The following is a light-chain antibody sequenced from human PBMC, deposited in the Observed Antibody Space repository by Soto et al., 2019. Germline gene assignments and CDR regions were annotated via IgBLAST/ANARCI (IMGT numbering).Light chain of an antibody. J-gene: IGKJ1*01. CDR1: QSISRG. V-gene: IGKV1-5*01. Sequence: DIQMTQSPSTQSASLGDRVTITCRASQSISRGLAWYQQKPGKAPKVVIYDVSSLESGVPPRYSGSGSGTEFTLTISNLQPDDYATYYCQQYYSYPWTFGHGTMVEIK. CDR2: DVS. CDR3: QQYYSYPWT.